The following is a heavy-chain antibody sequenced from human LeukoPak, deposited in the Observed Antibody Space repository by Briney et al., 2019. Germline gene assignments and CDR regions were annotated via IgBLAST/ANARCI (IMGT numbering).Heavy chain of an antibody. V-gene: IGHV3-23*01. D-gene: IGHD6-13*01. CDR3: AKAQIKDSTWSYFDY. CDR1: GFTFSSYA. Sequence: GGSLRLSCAASGFTFSSYAMSWVRQAPGKGLEWVSTIDSSAGSPDCADSVKGRFTISRDNSKNTLYLQMNSLRAEDTAVYYCAKAQIKDSTWSYFDYWGQGTLVTVSS. J-gene: IGHJ4*02. CDR2: IDSSAGSP.